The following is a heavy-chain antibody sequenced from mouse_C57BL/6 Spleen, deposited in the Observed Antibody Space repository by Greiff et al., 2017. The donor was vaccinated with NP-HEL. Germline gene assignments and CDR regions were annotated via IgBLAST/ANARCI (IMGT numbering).Heavy chain of an antibody. CDR2: ISDGGSYT. D-gene: IGHD3-1*01. Sequence: EVQLQESGGGLVKPGGSLKLSCAASGFTFSSYAMSWVRQTPEKRLEWVATISDGGSYTYYPDNVKGRFTISRDNAKNNLYLQMSHLKSEDTAMYYCARVGGGFDYWGQGTTLTVSS. V-gene: IGHV5-4*01. CDR3: ARVGGGFDY. CDR1: GFTFSSYA. J-gene: IGHJ2*01.